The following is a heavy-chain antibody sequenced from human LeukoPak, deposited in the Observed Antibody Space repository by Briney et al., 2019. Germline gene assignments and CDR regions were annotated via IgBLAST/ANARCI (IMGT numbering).Heavy chain of an antibody. V-gene: IGHV4-34*01. CDR1: GGSFSGYY. CDR3: ARGQHDCSGGSCYSRWFDY. Sequence: SETLSLTCAVYGGSFSGYYWSWIRRPPGKGLEWIGEINHSGSTNYNPSLKSRVTISVDTSKNQFSLKLSSVTAADTAVYYCARGQHDCSGGSCYSRWFDYWGQGTLVTVSS. CDR2: INHSGST. J-gene: IGHJ4*02. D-gene: IGHD2-15*01.